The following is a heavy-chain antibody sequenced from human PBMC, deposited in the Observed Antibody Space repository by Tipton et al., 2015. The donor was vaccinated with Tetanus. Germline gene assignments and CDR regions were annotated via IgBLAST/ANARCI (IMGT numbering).Heavy chain of an antibody. D-gene: IGHD3-3*01. V-gene: IGHV4-39*01. CDR3: ARHQSGYFTPFDY. J-gene: IGHJ4*02. CDR1: GASIRGGTFY. Sequence: TLSLTCTVSGASIRGGTFYWGWIRQPPGKGLEWIGSIYESGDTYYIPSLKSRVTISVATSTNQLSLTLNSMAAADPGVYYCARHQSGYFTPFDYWGQGKLVTVSS. CDR2: IYESGDT.